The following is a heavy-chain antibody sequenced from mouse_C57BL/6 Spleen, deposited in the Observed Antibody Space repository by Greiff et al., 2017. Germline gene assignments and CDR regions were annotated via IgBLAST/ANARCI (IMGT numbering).Heavy chain of an antibody. D-gene: IGHD1-1*01. J-gene: IGHJ4*01. CDR1: GYTFTSYT. V-gene: IGHV1-4*01. CDR3: ARSTGSSYDYAMDY. CDR2: INPSSGYT. Sequence: QVQLQQSGAELARPGASVKMSCKASGYTFTSYTMHWVKQRPGQGLEWIGYINPSSGYTKYNQKFKDKATLTADKSSSTAYMQLSSLTSEDSAVYYCARSTGSSYDYAMDYWGQGTSVTVSS.